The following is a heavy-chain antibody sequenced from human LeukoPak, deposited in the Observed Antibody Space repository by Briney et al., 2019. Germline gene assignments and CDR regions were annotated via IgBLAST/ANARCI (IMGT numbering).Heavy chain of an antibody. CDR1: GFTFSSYN. J-gene: IGHJ5*02. CDR2: ISSSSSYI. D-gene: IGHD3-22*01. CDR3: ARDLGQYYDTSDNWFDP. Sequence: GGSLRLSCTASGFTFSSYNMNWVRQAPGKGLEWVSFISSSSSYIYYADSVQGRFTISRDIAKNTLNLQMNSLRAEDTAVYYCARDLGQYYDTSDNWFDPWGQGTLVTVSS. V-gene: IGHV3-21*01.